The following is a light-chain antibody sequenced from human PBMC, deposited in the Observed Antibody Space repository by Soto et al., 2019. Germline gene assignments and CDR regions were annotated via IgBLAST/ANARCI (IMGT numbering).Light chain of an antibody. CDR1: QSVSSY. CDR2: DAS. Sequence: EIVLTQSPATLSLSPGERATLSCRASQSVSSYLAWYQQKPGQAPSLLIYDASNRATGIPARFSGSGSGTGFTRTISSLVPEDFAVYYCQQRSNWPPVFTFGPGTKVDIK. V-gene: IGKV3-11*01. CDR3: QQRSNWPPVFT. J-gene: IGKJ3*01.